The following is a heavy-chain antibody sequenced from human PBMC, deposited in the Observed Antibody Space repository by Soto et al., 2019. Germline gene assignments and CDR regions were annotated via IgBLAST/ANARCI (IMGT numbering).Heavy chain of an antibody. V-gene: IGHV3-33*01. CDR1: GFTFSSYG. Sequence: QPGGSLRLSCAASGFTFSSYGMHWVRQAPGKGLEWVAVIWYDGSNKYYADSVKGRFTISRDNSKNTLYLQMNSLRAEDTAVYYCARSKGGYSYPYYYYGMDVWGQGTTVTVSS. CDR3: ARSKGGYSYPYYYYGMDV. CDR2: IWYDGSNK. J-gene: IGHJ6*02. D-gene: IGHD5-18*01.